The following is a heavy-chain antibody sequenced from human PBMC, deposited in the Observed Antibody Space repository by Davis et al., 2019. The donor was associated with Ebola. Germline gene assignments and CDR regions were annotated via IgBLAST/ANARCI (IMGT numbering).Heavy chain of an antibody. CDR2: IKTDGSFT. J-gene: IGHJ6*02. D-gene: IGHD6-6*01. CDR3: ARGIVSSSGLYYYGMDV. V-gene: IGHV3-74*03. Sequence: PGGSLRLSCAVTGFTFGSHWMHWVRQIPGKGLVWVSRIKTDGSFTTYADSVKGRFTVSRDNAKNSLYLQMNSLRDEDTAVYYCARGIVSSSGLYYYGMDVWGQGTTVTVSS. CDR1: GFTFGSHW.